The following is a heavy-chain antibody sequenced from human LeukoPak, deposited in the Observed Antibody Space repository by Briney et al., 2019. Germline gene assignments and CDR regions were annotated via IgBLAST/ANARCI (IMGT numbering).Heavy chain of an antibody. Sequence: PGGSLRLSCAASGFTFSSYAMSWVRQAPGKGLEWVSAITGSGGSTYYADSVKGRFTISRDNSKNTPYLQMNSLRAEDTAVYYCAKESRDGYNYLFGHIDYWGQGTLVTVSS. D-gene: IGHD5-24*01. V-gene: IGHV3-23*01. CDR2: ITGSGGST. CDR3: AKESRDGYNYLFGHIDY. CDR1: GFTFSSYA. J-gene: IGHJ4*02.